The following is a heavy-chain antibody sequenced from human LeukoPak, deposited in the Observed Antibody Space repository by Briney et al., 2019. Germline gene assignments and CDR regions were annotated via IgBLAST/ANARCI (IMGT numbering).Heavy chain of an antibody. D-gene: IGHD3-22*01. CDR2: ISYSEDAK. CDR3: AKYYYDSSGYYLGGAFDI. J-gene: IGHJ3*02. Sequence: GGSLRLSCVASGFTFSSYGMHWVRQAPGKGREGVAVISYSEDAKIYADSVKGRFTISRDNSKNTLYLQMNSLRAEDTAVYYCAKYYYDSSGYYLGGAFDIWGQGTMVTVSS. CDR1: GFTFSSYG. V-gene: IGHV3-30*18.